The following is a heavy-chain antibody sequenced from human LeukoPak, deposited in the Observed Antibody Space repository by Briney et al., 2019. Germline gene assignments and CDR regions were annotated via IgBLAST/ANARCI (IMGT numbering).Heavy chain of an antibody. CDR2: SYYSGST. D-gene: IGHD3-3*02. CDR3: ARLSSYGIYYSDY. V-gene: IGHV4-39*01. J-gene: IGHJ4*02. CDR1: GASIGSITYS. Sequence: SETLSLTCTVSGASIGSITYSWGWIRQPPGKGLQWIGSSYYSGSTDYNPSLKSRVSIFVDTSKNQLSLYLSSVTAADTAVYYCARLSSYGIYYSDYWGQGTLVTVSS.